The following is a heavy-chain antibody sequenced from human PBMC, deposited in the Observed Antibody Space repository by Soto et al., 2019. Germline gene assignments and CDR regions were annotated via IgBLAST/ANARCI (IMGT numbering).Heavy chain of an antibody. V-gene: IGHV3-53*01. CDR1: GFTVSSNY. J-gene: IGHJ5*02. D-gene: IGHD6-25*01. CDR3: ARTYSTGPGWFDP. CDR2: IYSGGST. Sequence: EVQLVESGGGLIQPGGSLRLSCAASGFTVSSNYMSWVRQAPGKGLEWVSVIYSGGSTYYADSVKGRFTISRDNSKNTLYLQMNSLRAEETAVYYCARTYSTGPGWFDPWGQGTLVTVSS.